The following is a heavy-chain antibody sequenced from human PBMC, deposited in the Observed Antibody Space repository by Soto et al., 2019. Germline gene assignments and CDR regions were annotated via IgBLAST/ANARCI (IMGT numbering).Heavy chain of an antibody. V-gene: IGHV3-30*18. D-gene: IGHD2-15*01. CDR3: AKAQDIVMVVAATIFDY. CDR1: GFTFSSYG. J-gene: IGHJ4*02. Sequence: LRLSCAASGFTFSSYGMHWVRQAPGKGLEWVAVISYDGSNKYYADSVKGRFTISRDNSKNTLYLQMNSLRAEDTAVYYCAKAQDIVMVVAATIFDYWGQGTLVTVSS. CDR2: ISYDGSNK.